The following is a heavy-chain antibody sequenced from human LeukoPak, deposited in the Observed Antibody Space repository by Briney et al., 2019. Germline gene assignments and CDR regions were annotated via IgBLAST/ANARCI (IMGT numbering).Heavy chain of an antibody. Sequence: GGSLRLSCAASGITFTNAWMSWVRQTPGKGLEWLGHIKTKGEGGTTDYAVRVKGRFTISRDDSKKTVSLQMNSLETEDTAVYYCATEGGRNGRSGGFDLWGQGTVVTVSS. CDR3: ATEGGRNGRSGGFDL. CDR1: GITFTNAW. J-gene: IGHJ3*01. D-gene: IGHD3-16*01. V-gene: IGHV3-15*01. CDR2: IKTKGEGGTT.